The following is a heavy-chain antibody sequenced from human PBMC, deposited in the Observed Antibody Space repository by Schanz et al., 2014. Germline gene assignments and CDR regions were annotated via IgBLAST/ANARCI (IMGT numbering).Heavy chain of an antibody. CDR3: ARSNYYDNSDYYNSFDY. J-gene: IGHJ4*02. CDR1: GGTFSTYP. CDR2: IIPSLGLA. D-gene: IGHD3-22*01. Sequence: QVQLVQSGAEVKKPGSSMKVSCKASGGTFSTYPINWVRQAPGQGLEWMGRIIPSLGLAKYEQKFQDKVTITADTSTSTAYMDLSSLRPEDTAVYYCARSNYYDNSDYYNSFDYWGQGTLVTVSS. V-gene: IGHV1-69*02.